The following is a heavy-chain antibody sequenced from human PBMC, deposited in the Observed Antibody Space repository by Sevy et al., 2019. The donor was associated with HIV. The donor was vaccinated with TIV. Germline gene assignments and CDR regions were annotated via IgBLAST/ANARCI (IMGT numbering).Heavy chain of an antibody. Sequence: GGSLRLSCTASGFTFSRYWMSWVRQAPGKGLEWVANIKEDGSEKNYVDSVKGRFTISRDNADDSLFLQMSSLRAEDTAVYYRASLLTGSGTYYNIAFDTWGQGTMVTVSS. V-gene: IGHV3-7*03. CDR3: ASLLTGSGTYYNIAFDT. CDR2: IKEDGSEK. J-gene: IGHJ3*02. CDR1: GFTFSRYW. D-gene: IGHD3-10*01.